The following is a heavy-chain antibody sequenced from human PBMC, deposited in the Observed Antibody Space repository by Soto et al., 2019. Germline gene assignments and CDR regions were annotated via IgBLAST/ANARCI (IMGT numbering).Heavy chain of an antibody. D-gene: IGHD3-10*01. CDR3: AGYGSGSYYSYFDY. J-gene: IGHJ4*02. Sequence: PSETLSLTCTVSGGSISSGGYYWSWIRQHPGKGLEWIGYIYYSGSTYYNPSLKSRVTISVDTSKNQFSLKLSSVTAADTAVYYCAGYGSGSYYSYFDYWGQGTLVTVSS. CDR1: GGSISSGGYY. CDR2: IYYSGST. V-gene: IGHV4-31*03.